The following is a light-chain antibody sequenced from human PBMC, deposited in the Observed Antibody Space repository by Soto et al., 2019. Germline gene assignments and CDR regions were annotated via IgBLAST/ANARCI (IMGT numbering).Light chain of an antibody. CDR1: ESIRTW. J-gene: IGKJ1*01. Sequence: DIQMTQSPSTLSASIGDRVTITCRASESIRTWLAWYQHKPGKAPKFLIYDASSLESGVPSRFSGRGSGTEFTLTISTLQPDDFATYFCQQYHNYPRTFGQGTKVDIK. V-gene: IGKV1-5*01. CDR3: QQYHNYPRT. CDR2: DAS.